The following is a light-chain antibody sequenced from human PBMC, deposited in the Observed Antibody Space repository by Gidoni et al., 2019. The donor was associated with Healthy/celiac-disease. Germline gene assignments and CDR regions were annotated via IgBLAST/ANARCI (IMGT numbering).Light chain of an antibody. CDR2: DAS. CDR3: RQRSNWPLT. J-gene: IGKJ4*01. Sequence: EIVLLQPPATLSLSPGERATLSCRASQSVSSYFSWYQQKPGQAPTRLINDASNRATGTTARFSSSRSGTDFTLTISSLEPEDVAVYYCRQRSNWPLTFGGGTKVDIK. V-gene: IGKV3-11*01. CDR1: QSVSSY.